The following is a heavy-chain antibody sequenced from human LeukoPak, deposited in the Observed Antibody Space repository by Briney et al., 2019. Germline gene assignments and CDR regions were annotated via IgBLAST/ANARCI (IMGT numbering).Heavy chain of an antibody. CDR3: AKGGYCSSTSCLGSNWFDP. D-gene: IGHD2-2*01. CDR1: GFTFSSYS. Sequence: GGSLRLSCAASGFTFSSYSMNWVRQAPGKGLEWVSAISGSGGSTYYADSVKGRFTISRDNSKNTLYLQMNSLRAEDTAVYYCAKGGYCSSTSCLGSNWFDPWGQGTLVTVSS. V-gene: IGHV3-23*01. CDR2: ISGSGGST. J-gene: IGHJ5*02.